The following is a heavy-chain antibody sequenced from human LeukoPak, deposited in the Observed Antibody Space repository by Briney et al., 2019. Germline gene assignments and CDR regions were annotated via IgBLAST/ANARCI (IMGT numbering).Heavy chain of an antibody. CDR3: AREMGFNIVATFGY. CDR2: VWYDGSNK. V-gene: IGHV3-33*01. D-gene: IGHD5-12*01. CDR1: GFTFSNYG. Sequence: PGRSLRLSCAASGFTFSNYGMHSVRQAPGKGLERVVVVWYDGSNKYYAESVQGRNIISGDNSKNKQYLQMNSLRAEDTAVYYCAREMGFNIVATFGYWGQGTLVTVSS. J-gene: IGHJ4*02.